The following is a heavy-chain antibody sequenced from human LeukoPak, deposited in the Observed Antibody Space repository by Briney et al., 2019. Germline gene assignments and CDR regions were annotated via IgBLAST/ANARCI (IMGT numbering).Heavy chain of an antibody. J-gene: IGHJ4*02. CDR3: AKCRRGYSYNVSEGSFFDY. V-gene: IGHV3-23*01. D-gene: IGHD1-14*01. CDR2: VSAGDGST. Sequence: GGSLRLSCSASGFTFCGIGRRWVRQAPGKGLEWVSGVSAGDGSTYYADSVKGRFTISRDNSKTTLYLQMTRLRTQDTAVYYCAKCRRGYSYNVSEGSFFDYRGQGNHVTVSS. CDR1: GFTFCGIG.